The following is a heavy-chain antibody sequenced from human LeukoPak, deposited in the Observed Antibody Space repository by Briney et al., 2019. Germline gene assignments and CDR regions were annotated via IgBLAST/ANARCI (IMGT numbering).Heavy chain of an antibody. D-gene: IGHD3-10*01. V-gene: IGHV3-21*01. CDR3: ATDGRFWEFFGDGMDV. CDR1: GFTFSSYS. CDR2: ISTSSSYI. J-gene: IGHJ6*04. Sequence: GGSLRLSCAASGFTFSSYSMNWVRQAPGKGLEWVSSISTSSSYIYYADSVKGRFTISRDNAKNSLYLQMNSLRAEDTAVYYCATDGRFWEFFGDGMDVWGKGTTVTVSS.